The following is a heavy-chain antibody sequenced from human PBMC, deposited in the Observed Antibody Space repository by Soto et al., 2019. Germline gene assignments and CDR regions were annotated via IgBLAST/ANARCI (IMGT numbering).Heavy chain of an antibody. D-gene: IGHD2-8*02. CDR2: IIPLFAIA. CDR1: GGTFSQCA. V-gene: IGHV1-69*13. J-gene: IGHJ3*02. Sequence: SAMVSWKDSGGTFSQCAVSWVRQAPGQGLEWMGGIIPLFAIAKYAAKFEDRVTIIADDSTNTASMDLSGLRSEDTAVYYCAASGRDVLGYGYKDTEGFDNCGQ. CDR3: AASGRDVLGYGYKDTEGFDN.